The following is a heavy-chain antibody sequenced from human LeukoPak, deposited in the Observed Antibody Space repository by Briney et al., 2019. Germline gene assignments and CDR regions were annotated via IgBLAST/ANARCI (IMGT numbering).Heavy chain of an antibody. CDR2: IYYSGST. V-gene: IGHV4-61*01. CDR3: ASSTASSGYYGGSTTDY. Sequence: SETLSLTCTVSGGSVSSGSYYWSWIRQPPGKGLEWIGYIYYSGSTNYSPSLKSRVTISVDTSKNQFSLKLSSVTAADTAVYYCASSTASSGYYGGSTTDYWGQGTLVTVSS. J-gene: IGHJ4*02. CDR1: GGSVSSGSYY. D-gene: IGHD3-22*01.